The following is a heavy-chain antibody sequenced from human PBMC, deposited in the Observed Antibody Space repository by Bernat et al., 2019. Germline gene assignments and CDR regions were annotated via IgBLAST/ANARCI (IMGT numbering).Heavy chain of an antibody. Sequence: EVQLVESWGGLVKPGGSLRLSCAASGFTFSSYSMNWVRQAPGKGLEWVSSITSTSSYIYYADSVKGRFTISRDNAKNSLYLQMNSLSAEDTAVYYCARERSSSSHSDYWGQGTLVTVSS. CDR3: ARERSSSSHSDY. D-gene: IGHD6-6*01. V-gene: IGHV3-21*01. J-gene: IGHJ4*02. CDR2: ITSTSSYI. CDR1: GFTFSSYS.